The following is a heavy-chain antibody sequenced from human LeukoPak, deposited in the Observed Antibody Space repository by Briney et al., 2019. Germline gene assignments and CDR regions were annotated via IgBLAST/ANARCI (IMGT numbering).Heavy chain of an antibody. CDR2: IDWDDDK. D-gene: IGHD1-26*01. J-gene: IGHJ4*02. V-gene: IGHV2-70*11. CDR3: ARIGIVGADFDY. CDR1: GFSLSTSGTC. Sequence: VSGPTLVKPTQTLTLTRTFSGFSLSTSGTCVSWIRQPPGKALEWLARIDWDDDKYYSTSLKTRLTISKDTSKNQVVLTMTNMDPVDTATYYCARIGIVGADFDYWGQGTLVTVSS.